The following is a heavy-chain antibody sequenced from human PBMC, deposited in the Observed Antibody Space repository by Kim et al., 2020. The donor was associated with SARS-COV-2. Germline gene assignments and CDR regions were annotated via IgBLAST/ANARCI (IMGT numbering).Heavy chain of an antibody. CDR3: ARALRRGGCSSTSCYLDR. CDR2: ISYDGSNK. V-gene: IGHV3-30-3*01. D-gene: IGHD2-2*01. CDR1: GFTFSSYA. J-gene: IGHJ4*02. Sequence: GGSLRLSCAASGFTFSSYAMHWVRQAPGKGLEWVAVISYDGSNKYYADSVKGRFTISRDNSKNTLYLQMNSLRAEDTAVYYCARALRRGGCSSTSCYLDRWGQGTLVTVSS.